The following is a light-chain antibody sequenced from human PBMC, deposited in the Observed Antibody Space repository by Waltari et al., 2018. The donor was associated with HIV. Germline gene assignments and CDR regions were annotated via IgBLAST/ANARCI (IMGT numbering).Light chain of an antibody. Sequence: QSALTQPASVSGSPGQSITISCTGTSSDIGNYNLVSWYQQHPGKAPKLIIYDGIKRPSGVSNRSSGSKSANTAALTISGLQAEDEADYYGCSYGGSSNWLFGGGTKLTVL. CDR3: CSYGGSSNWL. V-gene: IGLV2-23*01. CDR2: DGI. CDR1: SSDIGNYNL. J-gene: IGLJ2*01.